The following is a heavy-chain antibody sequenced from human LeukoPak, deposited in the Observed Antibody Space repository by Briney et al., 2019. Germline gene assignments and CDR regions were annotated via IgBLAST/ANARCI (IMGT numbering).Heavy chain of an antibody. Sequence: SETLSLTCTVSGGSISSSSYYWGWIRQPPGKGLEWIGSIYYSGSTYYNPSLKSRVTISVDTSKNQFSLKLSSVTAADTAVYYCARGGRYSSSWYGDFDYWGQGTLVAVSS. CDR3: ARGGRYSSSWYGDFDY. CDR1: GGSISSSSYY. V-gene: IGHV4-39*07. CDR2: IYYSGST. D-gene: IGHD6-13*01. J-gene: IGHJ4*02.